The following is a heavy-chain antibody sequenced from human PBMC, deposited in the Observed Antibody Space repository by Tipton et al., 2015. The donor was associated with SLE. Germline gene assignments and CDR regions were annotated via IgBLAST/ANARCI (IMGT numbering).Heavy chain of an antibody. Sequence: LSLTCTVSGGSISSSSYYWGWIRQPPGKGLEWVSLIYSGGSTYYADSVKGRFTISRDNSKNTLYLQMNSLRAEDTAVYYCANGYSSSWYNFDYWGQGTLVTVSS. J-gene: IGHJ4*02. D-gene: IGHD6-13*01. CDR2: IYSGGST. V-gene: IGHV3-53*05. CDR1: GGSISSSSYY. CDR3: ANGYSSSWYNFDY.